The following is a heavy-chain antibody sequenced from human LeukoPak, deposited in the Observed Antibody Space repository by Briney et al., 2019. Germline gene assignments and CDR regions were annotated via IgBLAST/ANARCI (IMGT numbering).Heavy chain of an antibody. CDR2: IYSGGST. CDR1: EFSVGSNY. V-gene: IGHV3-66*01. Sequence: GGSLRLSCAASEFSVGSNYVTWVRQAPGKGLEWVSLIYSGGSTYYADSVKGRFTISRDNSKNTLYLQMNSLRAEDTAVYYCARGADSGYSSDNWGQGTLVSVSS. J-gene: IGHJ4*02. CDR3: ARGADSGYSSDN. D-gene: IGHD3-9*01.